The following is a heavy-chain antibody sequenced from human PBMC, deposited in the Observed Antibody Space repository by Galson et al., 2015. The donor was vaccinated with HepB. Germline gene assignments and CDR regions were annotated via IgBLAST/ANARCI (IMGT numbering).Heavy chain of an antibody. Sequence: SLRLSCAASGFTFSSYGMHWVRQAPGKGLEWVAVIWYDGSNKYYAVSVKGRFTISRDNSKNTLYLQMNSLRAEDTAVYYCARDQAVGWELLFRTGDYWGQGTLVTVSS. CDR2: IWYDGSNK. CDR3: ARDQAVGWELLFRTGDY. J-gene: IGHJ4*02. CDR1: GFTFSSYG. V-gene: IGHV3-33*01. D-gene: IGHD1-26*01.